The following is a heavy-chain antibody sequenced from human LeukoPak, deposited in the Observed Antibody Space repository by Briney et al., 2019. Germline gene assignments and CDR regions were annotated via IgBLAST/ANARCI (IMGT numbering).Heavy chain of an antibody. Sequence: GESLRLSCAASGFTFSSYSMNWVRQAPGKGLEWVSSISSSSSYIYYADSVKGRFTISRDNAKNSLYLQMNSLRAEDTAVYYCARDPDYYDSSGYSDDAFDIWGQGTMFTVSS. CDR2: ISSSSSYI. J-gene: IGHJ3*02. CDR3: ARDPDYYDSSGYSDDAFDI. CDR1: GFTFSSYS. V-gene: IGHV3-21*01. D-gene: IGHD3-22*01.